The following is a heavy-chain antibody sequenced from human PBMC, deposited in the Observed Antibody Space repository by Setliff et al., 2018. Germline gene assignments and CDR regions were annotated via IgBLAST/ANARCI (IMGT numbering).Heavy chain of an antibody. CDR3: AGGRRYDYGWDFDY. CDR1: GYSISSGHY. D-gene: IGHD4-17*01. V-gene: IGHV4-38-2*02. J-gene: IGHJ4*02. CDR2: ISHSGST. Sequence: SETLSLASPLAGYSISSGHYWGWIRQPPGKGLEWIGSISHSGSTYYNPSLGSRVTISLDTSKNQFSPKLTSVTAAVTAVYYCAGGRRYDYGWDFDYWGQGTLVTVSS.